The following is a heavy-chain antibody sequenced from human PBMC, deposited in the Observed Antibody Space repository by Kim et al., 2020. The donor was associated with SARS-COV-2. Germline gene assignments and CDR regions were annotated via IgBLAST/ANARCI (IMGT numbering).Heavy chain of an antibody. CDR3: ALDVTSQLGVLVVAFDY. J-gene: IGHJ4*01. D-gene: IGHD2-2*01. CDR2: ISNTGTTI. CDR1: GFTFNDFY. Sequence: GGSLRLSCAISGFTFNDFYMSWIRQAPGKGLEWISYISNTGTTIYYADSVKGRFTISRDSARNSLCLQMNSLRADDTAVYYCALDVTSQLGVLVVAFDYWGQGTAVTV. V-gene: IGHV3-11*01.